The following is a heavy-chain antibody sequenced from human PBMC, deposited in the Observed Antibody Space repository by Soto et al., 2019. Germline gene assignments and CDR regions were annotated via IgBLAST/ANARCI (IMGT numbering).Heavy chain of an antibody. CDR2: INQSGST. V-gene: IGHV4-34*01. J-gene: IGHJ3*02. Sequence: PSETLSLTCAVYGGSFSGYYWSWIRQPPGKGLEWIGEINQSGSTNYNPSLKSRVTISVDTSKNQFSLKLSSVTAADTAVYYCARTGYSSGWYKAAFDIWGQRTMVTVSS. CDR1: GGSFSGYY. CDR3: ARTGYSSGWYKAAFDI. D-gene: IGHD6-19*01.